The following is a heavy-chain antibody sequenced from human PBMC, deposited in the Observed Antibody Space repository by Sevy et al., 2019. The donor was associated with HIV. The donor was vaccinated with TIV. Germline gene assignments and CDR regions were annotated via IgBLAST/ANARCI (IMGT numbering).Heavy chain of an antibody. CDR2: IFYSGST. D-gene: IGHD2-2*01. Sequence: SETLSLTCTVSGGSISSSSYYWGWIRQPPGKGLEWIGGIFYSGSTYYNPSLKSLVTISVDTSKNQFSLKLSSATAADTAVYYCARGTKYRGAFDYWGQGTLVTVSS. CDR3: ARGTKYRGAFDY. V-gene: IGHV4-39*01. J-gene: IGHJ4*02. CDR1: GGSISSSSYY.